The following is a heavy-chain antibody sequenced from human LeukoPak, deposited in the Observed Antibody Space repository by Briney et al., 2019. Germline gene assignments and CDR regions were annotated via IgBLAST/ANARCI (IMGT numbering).Heavy chain of an antibody. CDR2: ISSSATTI. D-gene: IGHD4-17*01. CDR1: GFIFSSYE. Sequence: GGSLRLSCAASGFIFSSYEMNWVRQAPGKGLEWISYISSSATTISYAGSVKGRFTISRDNAKDSLYLQLNSLRAEDTAVYYCARDPDGSGDERGLDSWGQGTLVTVSS. J-gene: IGHJ5*01. V-gene: IGHV3-48*03. CDR3: ARDPDGSGDERGLDS.